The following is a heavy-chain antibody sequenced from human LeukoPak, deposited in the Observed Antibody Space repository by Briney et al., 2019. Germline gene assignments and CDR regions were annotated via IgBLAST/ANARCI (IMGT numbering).Heavy chain of an antibody. D-gene: IGHD2-21*02. J-gene: IGHJ4*02. CDR3: TKRRPTGSVTVDEY. CDR1: GFTFSSFT. CDR2: VNYNSANK. V-gene: IGHV3-23*01. Sequence: GGSLRLSCAASGFTFSSFTMSWVRQTPEKGLEWVATVNYNSANKWHADSVKGRFTISRDNSKNTLYLQMHSLRVDDTALYYCTKRRPTGSVTVDEYWGQGALVTVSS.